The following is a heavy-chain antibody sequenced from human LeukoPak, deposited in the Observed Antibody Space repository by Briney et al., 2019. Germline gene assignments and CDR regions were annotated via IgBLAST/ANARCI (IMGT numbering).Heavy chain of an antibody. CDR1: GGTFSSYA. V-gene: IGHV1-69*13. J-gene: IGHJ5*02. Sequence: SVKVSCKASGGTFSSYAVSWVRQAPGQGLEWMGGIIPIFGTANYAQKFQGRVTITADESTSTAYMELSSLRSEDTAVYYCARVSGDYDFWSGYYNANWFDPWGQGSLVTVSS. CDR3: ARVSGDYDFWSGYYNANWFDP. CDR2: IIPIFGTA. D-gene: IGHD3-3*01.